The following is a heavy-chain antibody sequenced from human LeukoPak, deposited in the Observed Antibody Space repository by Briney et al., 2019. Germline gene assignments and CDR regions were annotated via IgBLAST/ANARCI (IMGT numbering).Heavy chain of an antibody. CDR3: ARLVVVAATPSDYYYYGMDV. CDR1: GGSISSYY. D-gene: IGHD2-15*01. J-gene: IGHJ6*02. V-gene: IGHV4-59*08. CDR2: IYYSGST. Sequence: SETPSLTCTVSGGSISSYYWSWIRQPPGKGLEWIGYIYYSGSTNYNPSLKSRVTISVDTSKNQFSLKLSSVTAADMAVYYCARLVVVAATPSDYYYYGMDVWGQGTTVTVSS.